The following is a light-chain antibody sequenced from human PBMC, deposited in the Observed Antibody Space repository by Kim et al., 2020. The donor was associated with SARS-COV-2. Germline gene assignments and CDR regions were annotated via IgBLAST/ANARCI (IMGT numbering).Light chain of an antibody. CDR2: WAS. CDR3: LQYYTTPYT. V-gene: IGKV4-1*01. J-gene: IGKJ2*01. Sequence: RATINCKSSQSVLYSSNNKTYLAWFKQKPGQPPSLLIYWASSRESGVPDRFSGSGSGTDFSLTISSLQAEDVAVYYCLQYYTTPYTFGQGTKLEI. CDR1: QSVLYSSNNKTY.